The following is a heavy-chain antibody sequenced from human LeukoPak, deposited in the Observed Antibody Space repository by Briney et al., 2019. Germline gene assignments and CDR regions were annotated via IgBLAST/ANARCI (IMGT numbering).Heavy chain of an antibody. CDR3: ARGAENWFDP. J-gene: IGHJ5*02. Sequence: SETLSLTCTVSGGSISSYYWSWIRQPPEKGLEWIGYISYSGSTKYNPSLKSRVTISIDTSKNQFSLKLNSVTAADTAVYYCARGAENWFDPWGQGTLVTVSS. CDR2: ISYSGST. CDR1: GGSISSYY. V-gene: IGHV4-59*01.